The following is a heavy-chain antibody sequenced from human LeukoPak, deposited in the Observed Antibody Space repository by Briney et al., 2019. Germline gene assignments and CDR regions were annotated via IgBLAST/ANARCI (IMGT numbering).Heavy chain of an antibody. CDR1: GGSISSGGYY. Sequence: SETLSLTCTVSGGSISSGGYYWSWIRQHPGKGLEWIGYIYYSGSTYYNPSLKSRVTISVDTSKKQFSLKLSSVTAADTAVYYCARVRGITMIVVVISTIPVGYFDLWGRGTLVTVSS. D-gene: IGHD3-22*01. CDR2: IYYSGST. V-gene: IGHV4-31*03. J-gene: IGHJ2*01. CDR3: ARVRGITMIVVVISTIPVGYFDL.